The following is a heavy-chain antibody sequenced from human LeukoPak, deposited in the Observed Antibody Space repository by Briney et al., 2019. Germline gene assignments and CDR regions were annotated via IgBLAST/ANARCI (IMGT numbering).Heavy chain of an antibody. CDR1: GGSIRGYY. J-gene: IGHJ4*02. Sequence: PSETLSLTCTLSGGSIRGYYWSCIRAPPGEGLWWVGDFYYSGSATYNPSRKSRVTTSVSTSKNQSTLKVTSVTAADTAVYYCARHRALGRAAAFDYWGQGTLVTVSS. D-gene: IGHD6-13*01. CDR2: FYYSGSA. V-gene: IGHV4-59*08. CDR3: ARHRALGRAAAFDY.